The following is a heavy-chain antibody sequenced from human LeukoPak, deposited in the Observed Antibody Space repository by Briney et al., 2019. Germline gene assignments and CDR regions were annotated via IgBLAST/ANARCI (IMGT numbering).Heavy chain of an antibody. CDR3: VRAMDV. CDR2: MKQDGSEM. V-gene: IGHV3-7*03. CDR1: GFTFSSYW. Sequence: GGSLRLSCAASGFTFSSYWMNWVRQAPGKGLEWVANMKQDGSEMYYVDSVKGRFTISRDNAKNSLYLQMNSLRAEDSAVYYCVRAMDVWGQGTTVTVSS. J-gene: IGHJ6*02.